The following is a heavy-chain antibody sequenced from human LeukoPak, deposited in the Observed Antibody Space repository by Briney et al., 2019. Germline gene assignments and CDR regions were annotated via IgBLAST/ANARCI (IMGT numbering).Heavy chain of an antibody. CDR3: ARGERGSGDY. D-gene: IGHD1-1*01. CDR2: IYTSGST. CDR1: GGSISSGSYY. V-gene: IGHV4-61*02. Sequence: SQTLSLTCTVSGGSISSGSYYWSWIRQPAGKGLEWIGRIYTSGSTNYNPSLKSRVTISVDTSKNQFSLKLSSVTAADTAVYYCARGERGSGDYWGQGTLVTVSS. J-gene: IGHJ4*02.